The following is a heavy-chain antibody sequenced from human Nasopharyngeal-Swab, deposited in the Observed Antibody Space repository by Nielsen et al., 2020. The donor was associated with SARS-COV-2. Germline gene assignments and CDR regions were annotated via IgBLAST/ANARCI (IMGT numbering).Heavy chain of an antibody. D-gene: IGHD3-22*01. V-gene: IGHV3-7*01. CDR2: IKQDGSEK. CDR3: ARAGDSSGYYFYYYYGMDV. Sequence: VRQAPGKGLERVANIKQDGSEKYYVDSVKGRFTISRDNAKNSLYLQMNSLRAEDTAVYYCARAGDSSGYYFYYYYGMDVWGQGTTVTVSS. J-gene: IGHJ6*02.